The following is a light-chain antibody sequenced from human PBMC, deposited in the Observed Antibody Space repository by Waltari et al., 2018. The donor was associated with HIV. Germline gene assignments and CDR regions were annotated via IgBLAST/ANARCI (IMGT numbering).Light chain of an antibody. CDR3: QQYGDSPT. V-gene: IGKV3-20*01. Sequence: EIVLTQSPDTQSLSPGERATLSCSASQRLSNNYLAWYQKKPGQTPRLPIYGVSTRATDTPDRFSGSGSGRDFTLTISRLEPEDYAVYYCQQYGDSPTFGPGTKVEIK. J-gene: IGKJ1*01. CDR2: GVS. CDR1: QRLSNNY.